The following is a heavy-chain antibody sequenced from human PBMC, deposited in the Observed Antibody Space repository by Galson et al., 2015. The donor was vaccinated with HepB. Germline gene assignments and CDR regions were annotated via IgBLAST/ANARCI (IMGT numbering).Heavy chain of an antibody. D-gene: IGHD2-15*01. CDR2: ISRSSGDI. Sequence: SLRLSCAASGFSFNIYNMNWVRQAPGEGLEWVSSISRSSGDISYTDSVKGRFTISRDNANNSLYLQMNSLRVEDTAVYYCARGGGYCSAWGQGTLVTVSS. V-gene: IGHV3-21*01. CDR1: GFSFNIYN. J-gene: IGHJ5*02. CDR3: ARGGGYCSA.